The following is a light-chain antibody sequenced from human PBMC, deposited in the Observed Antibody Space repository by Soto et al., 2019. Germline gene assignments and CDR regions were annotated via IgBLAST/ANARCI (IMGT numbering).Light chain of an antibody. CDR2: GAS. CDR1: QSVSTSY. CDR3: QQSVSSPFT. J-gene: IGKJ3*01. V-gene: IGKV3-20*01. Sequence: EIELTQSPGTLSLSPGEGATLSCRASQSVSTSYLAWYQQRPGQAPRLLIYGASNRATGVPDRFSGSGSGTDFSLTISRLEPEDFAVYFCQQSVSSPFTFGPGTKVDIK.